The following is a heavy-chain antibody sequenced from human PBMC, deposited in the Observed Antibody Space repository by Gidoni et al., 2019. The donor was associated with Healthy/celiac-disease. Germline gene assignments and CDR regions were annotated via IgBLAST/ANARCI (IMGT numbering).Heavy chain of an antibody. V-gene: IGHV3-48*03. D-gene: IGHD3-10*01. Sequence: EVQLVESGGGLVQPGGSLRLSCAASGFTFSSYEMNWVRQAPGKGLGWVSYISSSGSTIYYADSVKGRFTISRDNAKNALYLQMNSLRAEDTAVYYCAREYGSGSYHDAFDIWGQGTMVTVSS. J-gene: IGHJ3*02. CDR2: ISSSGSTI. CDR3: AREYGSGSYHDAFDI. CDR1: GFTFSSYE.